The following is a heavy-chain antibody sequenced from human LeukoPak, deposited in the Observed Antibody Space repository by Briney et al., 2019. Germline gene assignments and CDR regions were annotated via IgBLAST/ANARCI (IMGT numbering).Heavy chain of an antibody. Sequence: ASVKVSCKASGYSFTSYDINWVRQATGQGLEWMGWMNPNSGNTGYAQKFQGRVTMTRNTSISTAYMELSSLRSEDTAVYYCASSRRGYSGFHFDYWGQGTLVTVSS. CDR1: GYSFTSYD. CDR2: MNPNSGNT. CDR3: ASSRRGYSGFHFDY. D-gene: IGHD5-12*01. J-gene: IGHJ4*02. V-gene: IGHV1-8*01.